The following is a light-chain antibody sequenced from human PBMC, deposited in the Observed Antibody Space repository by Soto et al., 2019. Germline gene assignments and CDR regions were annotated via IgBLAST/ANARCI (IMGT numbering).Light chain of an antibody. V-gene: IGKV3-11*01. Sequence: EIVLTQSPATLSLSPGERATLSCRASQSVNTYLAWYQQRPGQAPRLLIYDASNRATGIPARFSASGSGADFTLTISSLEPEDFAVYYCQQRTSWPPWTFGQGTKVEVK. CDR1: QSVNTY. CDR2: DAS. CDR3: QQRTSWPPWT. J-gene: IGKJ1*01.